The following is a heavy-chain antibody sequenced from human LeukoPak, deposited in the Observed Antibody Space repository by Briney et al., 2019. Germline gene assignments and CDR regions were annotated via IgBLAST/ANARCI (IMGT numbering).Heavy chain of an antibody. D-gene: IGHD5-18*01. CDR2: ISSSSSYI. J-gene: IGHJ6*02. CDR3: ARSWLLYYCYHGIDV. CDR1: GFTFSSYS. V-gene: IGHV3-21*01. Sequence: GGSLRLSCAASGFTFSSYSMNWVRQAPGKGLEWVSAISSSSSYIYYADSVKGRFTISRDNAKNSLYLQMNSLRAEDTAVYYCARSWLLYYCYHGIDVWGQGTTVTVSS.